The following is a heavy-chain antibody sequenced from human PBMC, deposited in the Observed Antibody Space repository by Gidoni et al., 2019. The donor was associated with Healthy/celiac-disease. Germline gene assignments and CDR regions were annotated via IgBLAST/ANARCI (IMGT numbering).Heavy chain of an antibody. Sequence: HVHLLQSGAEVKNPWASVTVSCKASGYTFTSYDINWLRQATGQGLDWMGWMNPNSGNTGYAQKFQGRVTMTRNTSISTAYMELSSLRSEDTAVYYCARGLQPPLGVGGQGGVWGQGTTVTVSS. CDR3: ARGLQPPLGVGGQGGV. CDR2: MNPNSGNT. D-gene: IGHD1-26*01. J-gene: IGHJ6*02. CDR1: GYTFTSYD. V-gene: IGHV1-8*01.